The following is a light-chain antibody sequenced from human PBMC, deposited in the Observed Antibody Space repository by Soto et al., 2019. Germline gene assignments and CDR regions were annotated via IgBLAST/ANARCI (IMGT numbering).Light chain of an antibody. CDR1: SNDIGYYNY. CDR2: ELR. Sequence: QSVLTQPASVSESPGQSITISYTGTSNDIGYYNYVSWYQQHPAKAPKLMIYELRNRPSGLSNRFSCSKSGNTASLTISGHQAEDEADYYCSSYTTTRCVLFGGGTMVTV. J-gene: IGLJ3*02. V-gene: IGLV2-14*03. CDR3: SSYTTTRCVL.